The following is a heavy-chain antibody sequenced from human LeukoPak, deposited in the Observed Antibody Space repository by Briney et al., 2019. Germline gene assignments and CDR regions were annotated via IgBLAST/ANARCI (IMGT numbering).Heavy chain of an antibody. CDR2: MNPNSGNT. D-gene: IGHD3-3*01. Sequence: VASVKVSCKASGYTFTSYDINWVRQATGQGLEWMGWMNPNSGNTGYAQKFQGRVTITRNTSISTAYMELSSLRSEDTAVYYCARAPRITIFGMVPIDYWGQGTLVTVSS. CDR3: ARAPRITIFGMVPIDY. CDR1: GYTFTSYD. J-gene: IGHJ4*02. V-gene: IGHV1-8*03.